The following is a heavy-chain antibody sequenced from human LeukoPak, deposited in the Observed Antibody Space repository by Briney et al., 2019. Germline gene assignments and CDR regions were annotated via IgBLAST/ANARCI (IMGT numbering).Heavy chain of an antibody. CDR3: ARDSRAAASTFDY. CDR1: GYTFTGYG. J-gene: IGHJ4*02. V-gene: IGHV1-18*01. D-gene: IGHD6-13*01. CDR2: ISGYSGNT. Sequence: ASVKVSCKASGYTFTGYGISWVRQAPGQGLEWMGWISGYSGNTNYAQKFQGRVTMTTDTSTSTAYVELRSLRSDATAVYYCARDSRAAASTFDYWGQGPLVTVSS.